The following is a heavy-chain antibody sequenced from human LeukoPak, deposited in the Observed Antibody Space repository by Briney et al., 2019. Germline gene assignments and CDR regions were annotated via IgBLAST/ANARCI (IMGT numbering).Heavy chain of an antibody. CDR1: VFTFSSYA. J-gene: IGHJ5*02. CDR3: AKEIYGGNSAGDNWFDP. V-gene: IGHV3-23*01. CDR2: VSGSGGST. D-gene: IGHD4-23*01. Sequence: PGGSLRLSCAVSVFTFSSYAMNWVRQAPGKGLEWVSAVSGSGGSTYYADSVKGRFTISRDNSKNTLYLQMNSLRAEDTAVYYCAKEIYGGNSAGDNWFDPWGQGTLVTVSS.